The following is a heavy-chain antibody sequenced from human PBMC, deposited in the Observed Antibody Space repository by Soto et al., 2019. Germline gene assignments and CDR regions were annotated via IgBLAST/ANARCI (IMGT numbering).Heavy chain of an antibody. J-gene: IGHJ6*02. Sequence: PGESLKISCKGSGYSFTSYWIGWVRQMPGKGLEWMGIIYPGDSDTRYSPSFQGQVTISADKSISTAYLQWSSLKASDTAMYYCARQMSSETDYYYYGMDVWGQGTTVTVSS. CDR1: GYSFTSYW. CDR2: IYPGDSDT. D-gene: IGHD6-25*01. CDR3: ARQMSSETDYYYYGMDV. V-gene: IGHV5-51*01.